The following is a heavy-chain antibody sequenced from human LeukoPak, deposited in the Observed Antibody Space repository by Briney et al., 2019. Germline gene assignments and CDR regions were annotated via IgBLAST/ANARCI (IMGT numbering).Heavy chain of an antibody. J-gene: IGHJ5*02. Sequence: ASVKVSCKASGYTFTSYDINWVRQATGQGLEWMGWMNPNSGNTGYAQKFQGRVTMTRNTSISTAYMELSSLRSEDTAVYYCARGPAAGNWFGPWGQGTLVTVSS. V-gene: IGHV1-8*01. D-gene: IGHD2-2*01. CDR1: GYTFTSYD. CDR3: ARGPAAGNWFGP. CDR2: MNPNSGNT.